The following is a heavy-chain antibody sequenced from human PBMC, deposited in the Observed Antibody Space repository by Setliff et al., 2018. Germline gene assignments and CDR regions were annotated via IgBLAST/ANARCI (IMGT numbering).Heavy chain of an antibody. J-gene: IGHJ4*02. CDR1: GASVSSHY. Sequence: SETLSLTCNVSGASVSSHYWDWIRQPPGKGLEWIGRIHYSGTTYYNASLKSRVTMSVDTSKNQFSLRLSSVTAADAAVYFCARESATIGEFPLYYFDKWGQGIPVTVSS. D-gene: IGHD3-10*01. CDR3: ARESATIGEFPLYYFDK. CDR2: IHYSGTT. V-gene: IGHV4-39*02.